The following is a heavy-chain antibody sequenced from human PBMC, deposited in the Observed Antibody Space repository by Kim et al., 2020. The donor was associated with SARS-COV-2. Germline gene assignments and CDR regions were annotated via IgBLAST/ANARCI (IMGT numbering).Heavy chain of an antibody. V-gene: IGHV3-15*01. Sequence: SDGGTADYAALVNGRFTISRDDSKNTLYLQMDSLKIEDTGIYYCSTDFDFWGQGTLVTVSS. J-gene: IGHJ4*02. CDR2: SDGGTA. CDR3: STDFDF.